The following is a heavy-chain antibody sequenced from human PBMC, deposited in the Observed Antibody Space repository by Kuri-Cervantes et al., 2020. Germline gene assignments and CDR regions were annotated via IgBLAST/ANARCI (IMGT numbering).Heavy chain of an antibody. Sequence: GESLKISCAASGFTFDDYTMHWVRQAPGKGLEWVSVIYSGGSTYYADSVKGRFTISRDNSKNTLYLQMNSLRAEDTAVYYCATSGEYGDFDYWGQGTLVTVSS. CDR2: IYSGGST. CDR1: GFTFDDYT. V-gene: IGHV3-66*02. CDR3: ATSGEYGDFDY. D-gene: IGHD3-10*01. J-gene: IGHJ4*02.